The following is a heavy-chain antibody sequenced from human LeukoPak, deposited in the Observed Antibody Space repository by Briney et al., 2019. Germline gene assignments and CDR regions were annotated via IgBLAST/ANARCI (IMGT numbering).Heavy chain of an antibody. J-gene: IGHJ4*02. Sequence: SGTLSLTCAVSGGSISSSNWCSWVRQPPGKGLEWIGEIYHSGSTNYNPSLKSRVTISVDKSKNQFSLKLSSVIAADTAVYYCAREVSSSWQKTPFDYWGQGTLVTVSS. D-gene: IGHD6-13*01. V-gene: IGHV4-4*02. CDR1: GGSISSSNW. CDR3: AREVSSSWQKTPFDY. CDR2: IYHSGST.